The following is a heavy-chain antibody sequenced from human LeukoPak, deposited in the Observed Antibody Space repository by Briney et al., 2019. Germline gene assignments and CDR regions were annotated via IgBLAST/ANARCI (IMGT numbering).Heavy chain of an antibody. CDR1: GGTFSSYA. D-gene: IGHD4-17*01. Sequence: ASVKVSCKASGGTFSSYAISWVRQAPGQGLEWMGRFIPILGIANYAQKFQGRVTITADKSTSTAYMELSSLRSEDTAVYYCARSDYGDYERGFFDYWGQGTLVTVSS. J-gene: IGHJ4*02. CDR3: ARSDYGDYERGFFDY. V-gene: IGHV1-69*04. CDR2: FIPILGIA.